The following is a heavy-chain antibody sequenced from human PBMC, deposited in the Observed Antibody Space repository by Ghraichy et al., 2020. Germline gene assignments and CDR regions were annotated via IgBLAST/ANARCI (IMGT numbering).Heavy chain of an antibody. D-gene: IGHD3-16*01. CDR1: GFTLRDYS. V-gene: IGHV1-3*01. Sequence: ASVKVSCKASGFTLRDYSMHWVRQAPGQRFEWMGWINPANGYTKYSPHFDGRFTITGDTSAGTTYMELNSLRSDDTALYYCARAVGGPGNDAADVWGQGTFVTVSS. CDR2: INPANGYT. J-gene: IGHJ3*01. CDR3: ARAVGGPGNDAADV.